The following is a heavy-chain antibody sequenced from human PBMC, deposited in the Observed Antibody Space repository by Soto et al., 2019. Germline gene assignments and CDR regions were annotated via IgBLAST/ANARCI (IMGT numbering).Heavy chain of an antibody. Sequence: QVQRVQSGAEVKKPGASVKVSYKASGYTFTSYAMHWVRQAPGQRLEWMGWINAGNGNTKYSQKFQGRVTITRDTSASTAYMELSSLRSEDTAVYYCASRRFDPWGQGTLVTVSS. J-gene: IGHJ5*02. V-gene: IGHV1-3*01. CDR1: GYTFTSYA. CDR3: ASRRFDP. CDR2: INAGNGNT.